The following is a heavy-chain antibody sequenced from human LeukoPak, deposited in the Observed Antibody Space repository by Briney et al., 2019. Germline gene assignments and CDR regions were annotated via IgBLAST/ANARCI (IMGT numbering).Heavy chain of an antibody. V-gene: IGHV3-53*01. Sequence: GGSLRLSCAASGFTVSSNYMSWVRQAPGKGLEWVSVIYSGGSTYYADSVKGRFTISRDNSKNTLYLQMNSLRAEDTAVYYCARDQAVRGVSALYYXXQGTLVTVSS. J-gene: IGHJ4*02. CDR2: IYSGGST. CDR3: ARDQAVRGVSALYY. D-gene: IGHD3-10*01. CDR1: GFTVSSNY.